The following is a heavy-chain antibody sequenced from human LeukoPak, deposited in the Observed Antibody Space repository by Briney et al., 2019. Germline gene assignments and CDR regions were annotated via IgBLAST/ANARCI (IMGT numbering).Heavy chain of an antibody. CDR1: GYTFTSYD. J-gene: IGHJ4*02. V-gene: IGHV1-18*01. CDR3: AREGAMVRGVEPGPPLDY. D-gene: IGHD3-10*01. Sequence: GASVKVSCKASGYTFTSYDINWVRQATGQGLEWMGWISAYNGNTNYAQKLQGRVTMTTDTSTSTTYMELRSLRSDDTAVYYCAREGAMVRGVEPGPPLDYWGQGTLVTVSS. CDR2: ISAYNGNT.